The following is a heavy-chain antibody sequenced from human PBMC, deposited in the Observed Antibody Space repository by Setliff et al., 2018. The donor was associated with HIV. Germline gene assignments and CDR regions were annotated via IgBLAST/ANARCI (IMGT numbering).Heavy chain of an antibody. D-gene: IGHD3-22*01. J-gene: IGHJ4*02. CDR2: IYYSGST. Sequence: SETLSLTCTVSGGSVSSGTYYWSWIRQPPGKGLEWIGYIYYSGSTNYNPSLKSRVTISVDTSKNQFSLKLSSVTAADTAVYYCARDFQNYYDSSGYYYAGDYFDYWGQGTLVTVSS. V-gene: IGHV4-61*01. CDR3: ARDFQNYYDSSGYYYAGDYFDY. CDR1: GGSVSSGTYY.